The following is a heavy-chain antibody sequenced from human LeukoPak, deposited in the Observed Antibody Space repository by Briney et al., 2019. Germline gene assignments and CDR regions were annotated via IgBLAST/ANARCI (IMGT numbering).Heavy chain of an antibody. Sequence: ASVKVSCRASGYTFSDYYMHWVRQAPGQGLEWMGWINPNTGGTDYAQRFQGRVTMTRDTSISTAYLELSRLRSDDTAVYYCARDRKSGSYYSVWGQGTLVTVSS. CDR3: ARDRKSGSYYSV. V-gene: IGHV1-2*02. CDR1: GYTFSDYY. D-gene: IGHD1-26*01. J-gene: IGHJ4*02. CDR2: INPNTGGT.